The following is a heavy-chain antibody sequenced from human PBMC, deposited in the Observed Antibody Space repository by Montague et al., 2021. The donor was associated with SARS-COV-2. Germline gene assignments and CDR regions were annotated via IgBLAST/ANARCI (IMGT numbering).Heavy chain of an antibody. D-gene: IGHD1-1*01. CDR1: GDSISSSSYN. CDR2: VHYSGRP. CDR3: TRHVHMTWPEPSPGFDY. V-gene: IGHV4-39*01. Sequence: SETLSLTYTVSGDSISSSSYNWGWIRQPPGKGLEWIGSVHYSGRPYYXPSLKSRVTIYVDTSKNQLSLKLSSVTAADTAVYYCTRHVHMTWPEPSPGFDYWGQGTLVTVSS. J-gene: IGHJ4*02.